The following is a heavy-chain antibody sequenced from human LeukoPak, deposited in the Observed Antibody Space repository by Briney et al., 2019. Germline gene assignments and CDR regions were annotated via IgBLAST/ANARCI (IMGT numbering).Heavy chain of an antibody. CDR3: AREGYTGSFSY. D-gene: IGHD1-26*01. J-gene: IGHJ4*02. CDR2: IYYRGST. V-gene: IGHV4-59*02. CDR1: GDSVTSYY. Sequence: SSETLSLTCTVSGDSVTSYYWNWIRQPPGKGLEWIGYIYYRGSTDYNSSLKSRVTLSLDTSKNQFSLNLSSVTAADTAVYYCAREGYTGSFSYWGQGTLVTASS.